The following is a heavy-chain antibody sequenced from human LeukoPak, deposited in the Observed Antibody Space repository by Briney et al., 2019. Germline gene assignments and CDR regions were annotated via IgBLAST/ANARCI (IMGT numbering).Heavy chain of an antibody. D-gene: IGHD6-13*01. CDR3: ARYPRIAAAGHYFDY. Sequence: SETLSLTCTVSGGSISSYYWSWIRQPPGRGLEWIGYIYYSGSTNYNPSLKSRVTISVDTSKNQFSLKLSSVTAADTAVYYCARYPRIAAAGHYFDYWGQGTLVTVSS. CDR1: GGSISSYY. CDR2: IYYSGST. V-gene: IGHV4-59*01. J-gene: IGHJ4*02.